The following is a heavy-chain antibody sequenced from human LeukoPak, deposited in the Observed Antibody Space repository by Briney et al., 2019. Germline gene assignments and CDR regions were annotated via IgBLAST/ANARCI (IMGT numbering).Heavy chain of an antibody. CDR2: FCYSGTT. Sequence: SETLSLTCTVSGVSISSGGYCWSWIRQHPGKGLEWIAYFCYSGTTYYTPSLKSRVTISVDTSKNQFSLKLSSVTAADTAVYYCARTYDSRAYFPYYFNYWGQGTLVTVSS. J-gene: IGHJ4*02. D-gene: IGHD3-22*01. V-gene: IGHV4-31*03. CDR1: GVSISSGGYC. CDR3: ARTYDSRAYFPYYFNY.